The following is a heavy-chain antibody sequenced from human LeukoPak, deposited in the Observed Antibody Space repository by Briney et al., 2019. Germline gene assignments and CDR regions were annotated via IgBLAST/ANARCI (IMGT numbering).Heavy chain of an antibody. CDR1: GGSFSSYY. V-gene: IGHV4-34*01. CDR2: INHSGST. CDR3: ARLRTYYYGSGSYYNRRNWFDP. D-gene: IGHD3-10*01. Sequence: SETLSLTCAVYGGSFSSYYWSWIRQPPGKGLEWIGEINHSGSTNYNPSLKSRVTISVDTSKNQFSLKLSSVTAADTAVYYCARLRTYYYGSGSYYNRRNWFDPWGQGTLVTVSS. J-gene: IGHJ5*02.